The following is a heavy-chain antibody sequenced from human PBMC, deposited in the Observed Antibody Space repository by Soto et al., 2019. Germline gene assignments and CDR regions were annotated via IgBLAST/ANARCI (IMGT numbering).Heavy chain of an antibody. CDR1: GFTFSSYG. CDR2: ISYDGSNK. CDR3: ARGIAARSYYFDY. D-gene: IGHD6-6*01. V-gene: IGHV3-30*03. J-gene: IGHJ4*02. Sequence: PGGSLRLSCAASGFTFSSYGMHWVRQAPGKGLEWVAVISYDGSNKYYADSVKGRFTISRDNSKNTLYLQMNSLRAEDTAVYYCARGIAARSYYFDYWGQGTLVTVSS.